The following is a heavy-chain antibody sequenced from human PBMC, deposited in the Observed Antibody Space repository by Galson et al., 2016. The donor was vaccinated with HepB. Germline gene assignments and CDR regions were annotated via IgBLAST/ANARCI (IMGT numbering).Heavy chain of an antibody. J-gene: IGHJ3*02. CDR3: ARGFRLGDLSSPRERDAFDM. V-gene: IGHV3-7*05. D-gene: IGHD3-16*02. CDR1: GFTFSSFW. CDR2: IKQDGSEK. Sequence: LRLSCAASGFTFSSFWMSWVRQAPGKGLEWVANIKQDGSEKSYVDSVKGRFTISRDNSKNTLYLQMNSLRAEDTAVYYCARGFRLGDLSSPRERDAFDMWGQGTMVTVSS.